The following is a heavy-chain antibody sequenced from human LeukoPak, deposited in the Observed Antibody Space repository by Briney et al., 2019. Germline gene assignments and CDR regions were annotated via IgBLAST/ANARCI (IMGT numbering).Heavy chain of an antibody. D-gene: IGHD5-24*01. CDR2: IIPIFGTA. Sequence: SVKVSCKASGGAFSSYATSWVRQAPGQGLEWMGGIIPIFGTAKYAQKFQGRVTITADKSTSTAYMELSSLRSEDTAVYYCARDLSRDGYNDYDAFDIWGQGTMVTVSS. J-gene: IGHJ3*02. V-gene: IGHV1-69*06. CDR1: GGAFSSYA. CDR3: ARDLSRDGYNDYDAFDI.